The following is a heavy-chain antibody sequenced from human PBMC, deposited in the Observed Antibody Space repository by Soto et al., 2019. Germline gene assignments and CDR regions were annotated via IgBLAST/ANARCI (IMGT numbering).Heavy chain of an antibody. J-gene: IGHJ3*02. Sequence: GVLRLSCAASGFTFSDYYINWIRQAPGKGLEWVSYISSSSTYTSYADSVKGRFTISRDNVKNSLFLQMNSLRAEDTAVYYCARVRGLLRSHDAFDIWGQGTMVTVS. V-gene: IGHV3-11*06. CDR1: GFTFSDYY. CDR3: ARVRGLLRSHDAFDI. CDR2: ISSSSTYT. D-gene: IGHD4-17*01.